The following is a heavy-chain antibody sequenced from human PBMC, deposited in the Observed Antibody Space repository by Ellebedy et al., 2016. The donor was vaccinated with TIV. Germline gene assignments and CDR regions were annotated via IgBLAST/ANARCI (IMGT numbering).Heavy chain of an antibody. J-gene: IGHJ6*02. CDR3: ARGIHSSSPESLRPYYGMDV. Sequence: GESLKISXAASGFTFSSYSMNWVRQAPGKGLEWVSSISSSSSTIYYADSVKGRFTISRDNAKNSLYLQMNSLRDEDTAVYYCARGIHSSSPESLRPYYGMDVWGQGTTVTVSS. CDR1: GFTFSSYS. V-gene: IGHV3-48*02. CDR2: ISSSSSTI. D-gene: IGHD6-13*01.